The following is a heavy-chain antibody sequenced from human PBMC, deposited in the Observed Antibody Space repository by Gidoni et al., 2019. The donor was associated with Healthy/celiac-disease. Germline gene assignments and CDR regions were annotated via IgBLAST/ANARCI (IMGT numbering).Heavy chain of an antibody. CDR1: GYTFPIYD. V-gene: IGHV1-8*01. CDR3: ARSAYSSSSHGFDP. Sequence: QVQLVQSGAEVKKPGASVKVSCKAAGYTFPIYDINWVRQATGKGLEWMGWMNPNSGNTGYAQKFQGRVTMTRNTSISTAYMELSSLRSEDTAVYYCARSAYSSSSHGFDPWGQGTLFTVSS. CDR2: MNPNSGNT. J-gene: IGHJ5*02. D-gene: IGHD6-6*01.